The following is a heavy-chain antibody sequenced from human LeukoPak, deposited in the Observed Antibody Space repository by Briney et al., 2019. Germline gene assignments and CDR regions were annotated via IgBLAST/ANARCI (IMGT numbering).Heavy chain of an antibody. CDR3: AIFDFLFGEIDNWFDP. CDR2: IYPGDSDT. D-gene: IGHD3-3*01. Sequence: GESLKISCKGSGYSFTNYWIGWVRQMPGKGLKWMGIIYPGDSDTRYSPSFQGQVTISADKSISTAYLQWSSLKASDTAMYYCAIFDFLFGEIDNWFDPWGQGTLVTVSS. J-gene: IGHJ5*02. CDR1: GYSFTNYW. V-gene: IGHV5-51*01.